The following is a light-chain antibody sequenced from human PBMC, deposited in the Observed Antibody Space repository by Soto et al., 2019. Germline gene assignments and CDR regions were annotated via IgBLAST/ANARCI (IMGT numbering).Light chain of an antibody. V-gene: IGLV2-23*01. CDR2: EGS. CDR3: CSYAGSSTWV. CDR1: SSDVGSYNL. Sequence: QSVLTQPASVSGSPGQSITISCTGTSSDVGSYNLVSWYQQHPGKAPKLMIYEGSQRPSGVSNRFSGFKSGNTASLTISGLQAEDEANYYCCSYAGSSTWVFGGGTQLTVL. J-gene: IGLJ3*02.